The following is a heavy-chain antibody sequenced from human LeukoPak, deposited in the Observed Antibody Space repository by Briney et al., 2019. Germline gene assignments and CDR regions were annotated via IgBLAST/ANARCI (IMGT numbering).Heavy chain of an antibody. V-gene: IGHV3-48*01. D-gene: IGHD3-10*01. Sequence: GGSLRLSCAASGFTFSSYAMNWVRQAPGKGLEWVSYISSSSSAIYYADSVKGRFTISRDNAKNSLYLQMNSLRAEDTAVYYCAKDQYYYGSGSYRYWGQGTLVTVSS. CDR3: AKDQYYYGSGSYRY. CDR2: ISSSSSAI. J-gene: IGHJ4*02. CDR1: GFTFSSYA.